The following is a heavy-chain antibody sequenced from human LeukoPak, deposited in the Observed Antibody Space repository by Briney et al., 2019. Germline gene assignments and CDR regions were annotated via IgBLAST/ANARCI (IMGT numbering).Heavy chain of an antibody. CDR1: GGSFSGYY. CDR2: INHSGST. CDR3: ARAGSAAGTGWYFDL. V-gene: IGHV4-34*01. J-gene: IGHJ2*01. Sequence: PSETLSLTCAVYGGSFSGYYWSWIRQPPGKGLEWIGEINHSGSTNYNPSLKSRVTMSVDTSKNQFSLKLSSVTAADTAVYYCARAGSAAGTGWYFDLWGRGTLVTVSS. D-gene: IGHD6-13*01.